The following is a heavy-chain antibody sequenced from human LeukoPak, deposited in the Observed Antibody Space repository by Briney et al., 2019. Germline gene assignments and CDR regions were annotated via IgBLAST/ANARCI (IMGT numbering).Heavy chain of an antibody. V-gene: IGHV1-2*02. Sequence: ASVKVSCKASGHTFTGYYMHWVRQAPGQGLEWMGWINPNSGGTNYAQKFQGRVTMTRDTSISTAYMELSRLRSDDTAVYYCARDRGYSSGPDPNWFDPWGQGTLVTVSS. CDR3: ARDRGYSSGPDPNWFDP. CDR1: GHTFTGYY. D-gene: IGHD6-19*01. CDR2: INPNSGGT. J-gene: IGHJ5*02.